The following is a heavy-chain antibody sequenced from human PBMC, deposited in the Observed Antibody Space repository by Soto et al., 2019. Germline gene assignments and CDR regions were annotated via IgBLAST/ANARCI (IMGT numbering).Heavy chain of an antibody. CDR3: ARALFPDVDIYAMDV. J-gene: IGHJ6*02. D-gene: IGHD5-12*01. V-gene: IGHV3-74*01. Sequence: GGSLRLSCAASGFTFSTYWMHWVRQAPGKGLVWVSRIKTDGSVTTYADSVKGRFTISRDNAKNTLYLQMNTLSAEDTAVYYCARALFPDVDIYAMDVWGQGTTVTVSS. CDR1: GFTFSTYW. CDR2: IKTDGSVT.